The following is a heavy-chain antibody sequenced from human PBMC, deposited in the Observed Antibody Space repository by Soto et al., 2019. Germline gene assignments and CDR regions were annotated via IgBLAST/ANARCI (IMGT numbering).Heavy chain of an antibody. J-gene: IGHJ6*02. V-gene: IGHV1-18*01. CDR3: ARAGAAPYYYSGMDV. CDR2: ISTYNGDT. D-gene: IGHD2-15*01. Sequence: QVQLVQSGAEVRKPGASVKVSCKASGYTFSTSRMSWLRQAPGQGLEWMGWISTYNGDTNDAPKFQDRDTMTSDTSTSTVYMELRSLRSDDTAVYYCARAGAAPYYYSGMDVWGQGTRVTVSS. CDR1: GYTFSTSR.